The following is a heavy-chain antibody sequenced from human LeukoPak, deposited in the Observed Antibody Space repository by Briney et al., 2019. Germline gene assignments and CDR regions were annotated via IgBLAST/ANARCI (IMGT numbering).Heavy chain of an antibody. CDR3: VRDGDSTDSYFYMDV. V-gene: IGHV3-48*01. Sequence: GGTLRLSCVASGFTFRSYSMNWVRQARGKGLEWLSYISSSSSAIHSADSVKGRFTISRDNAKDSLYLQMRSLGAEDTAVYYCVRDGDSTDSYFYMDVWGKGTTVTVSS. D-gene: IGHD7-27*01. J-gene: IGHJ6*03. CDR2: ISSSSSAI. CDR1: GFTFRSYS.